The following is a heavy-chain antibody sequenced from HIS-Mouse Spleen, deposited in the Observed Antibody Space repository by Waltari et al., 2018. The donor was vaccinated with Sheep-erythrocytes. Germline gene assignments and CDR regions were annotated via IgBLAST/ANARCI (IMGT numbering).Heavy chain of an antibody. D-gene: IGHD1-26*01. Sequence: ESGGGVVQPGRSLRLSCAASGFTFSSYGMHWVRQAPGKGLEWVAVISYDGSNKYYADSVKGRFTISRDNSKNTLYLQMNSLRAEDTAVYYCAKRYSGSYYYYYYYGMDVWGQGTTVTVSS. CDR2: ISYDGSNK. CDR3: AKRYSGSYYYYYYYGMDV. J-gene: IGHJ6*02. V-gene: IGHV3-30*18. CDR1: GFTFSSYG.